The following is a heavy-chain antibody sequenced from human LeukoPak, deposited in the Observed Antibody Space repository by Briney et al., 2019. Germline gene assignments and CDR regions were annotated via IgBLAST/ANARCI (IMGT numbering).Heavy chain of an antibody. CDR1: GFTFSDYY. D-gene: IGHD5-12*01. CDR2: ISSSGHTI. CDR3: AKDGAWLRFDD. V-gene: IGHV3-11*01. J-gene: IGHJ4*02. Sequence: GGSLRLSSAASGFTFSDYYMSWIRQAPGMGLEWVSYISSSGHTIYYADSVKGRFTVSRDNAKNSLYLQMNSPRAEDTAVYYCAKDGAWLRFDDWGQGILVTVSS.